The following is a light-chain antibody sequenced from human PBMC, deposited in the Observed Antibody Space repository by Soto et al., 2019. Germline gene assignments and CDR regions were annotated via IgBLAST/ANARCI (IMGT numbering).Light chain of an antibody. V-gene: IGKV1-39*01. CDR1: QSITGY. Sequence: DIQMTQSPSSLSASVGDRVTITCRASQSITGYLNWYQQKQGKVPKLLIYAASTLQSGVPSRFSGSGSGTDFTLTLSSLQAEDSATYYCQQSFIAPWTFGQGTKVEIK. CDR2: AAS. J-gene: IGKJ1*01. CDR3: QQSFIAPWT.